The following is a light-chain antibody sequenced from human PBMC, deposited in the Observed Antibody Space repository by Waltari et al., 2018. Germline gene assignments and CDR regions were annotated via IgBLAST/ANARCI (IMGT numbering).Light chain of an antibody. Sequence: EIVMTQSPATLSVSPGERATLSCRASQSISFNLAWYQQKPGQAPRLLIYGASTRATGIPARFSGSGSGTDFSLTISSLQSEDFAVYYCQQYNTVPPCTFGQGTKVEVK. V-gene: IGKV3-15*01. CDR3: QQYNTVPPCT. CDR1: QSISFN. CDR2: GAS. J-gene: IGKJ1*01.